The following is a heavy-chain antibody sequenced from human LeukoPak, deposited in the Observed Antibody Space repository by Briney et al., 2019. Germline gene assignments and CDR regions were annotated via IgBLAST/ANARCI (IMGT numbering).Heavy chain of an antibody. CDR1: GFTFSSYE. V-gene: IGHV3-48*03. Sequence: GGSLRLSCAASGFTFSSYEMNWVRQAPGKGLEWVSYISSSGSTIYYADSVKGRFTISRDNAKNSLYLQMNSLRAEDTAVYYCAKVSCSGGSCFTDYFDYWGQGTLVTVSS. CDR2: ISSSGSTI. J-gene: IGHJ4*02. CDR3: AKVSCSGGSCFTDYFDY. D-gene: IGHD2-15*01.